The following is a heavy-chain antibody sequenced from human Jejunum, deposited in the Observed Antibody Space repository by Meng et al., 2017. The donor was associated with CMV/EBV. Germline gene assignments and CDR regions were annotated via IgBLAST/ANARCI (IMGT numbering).Heavy chain of an antibody. CDR2: ISSSSYYI. J-gene: IGHJ4*02. Sequence: EVQLVESGGGLVKPGGSVRLSCAASGFTFSSYIINWVRQAPGKGLEWVSSISSSSYYIYYADSVKGRFTISRDNAKNSLYLQMNSLRVEDTAVYYCARDRATVTTVPGRIDYWGQGTLVTVSA. CDR1: GFTFSSYI. D-gene: IGHD4-17*01. CDR3: ARDRATVTTVPGRIDY. V-gene: IGHV3-21*01.